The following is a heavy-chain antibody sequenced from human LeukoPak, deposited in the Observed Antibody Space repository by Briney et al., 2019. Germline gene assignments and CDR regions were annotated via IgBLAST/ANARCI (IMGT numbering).Heavy chain of an antibody. CDR1: GFTFSSYS. CDR3: AKDSYPGNDAFDI. CDR2: ISGSGGST. Sequence: QAGGSLRLSCAASGFTFSSYSMSWVRQAPGKGLEWVSAISGSGGSTYYADSVKGRFTISRDNSKNTLYLQMNSLRAEDTAVYYCAKDSYPGNDAFDIWGQGTMVTVSS. D-gene: IGHD2-15*01. V-gene: IGHV3-23*01. J-gene: IGHJ3*02.